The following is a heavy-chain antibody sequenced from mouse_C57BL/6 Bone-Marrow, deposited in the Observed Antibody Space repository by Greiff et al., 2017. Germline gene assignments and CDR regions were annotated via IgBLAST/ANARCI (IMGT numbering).Heavy chain of an antibody. CDR1: GFTFSDYG. D-gene: IGHD1-1*01. CDR2: ISSGSSTI. J-gene: IGHJ1*03. CDR3: ARRGGSSSYWYFDV. Sequence: EVKVVESGGGLVKPGGSLKLSCAASGFTFSDYGMHWVRQAPEQGLEWVAYISSGSSTIYYADTVKGRFTISRDNAKNTLFLQMTSRRSEDTAMYYCARRGGSSSYWYFDVWGTGTTGTVSS. V-gene: IGHV5-17*01.